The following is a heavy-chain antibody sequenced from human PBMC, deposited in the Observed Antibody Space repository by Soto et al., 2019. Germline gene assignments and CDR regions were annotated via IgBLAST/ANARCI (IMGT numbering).Heavy chain of an antibody. J-gene: IGHJ4*02. CDR2: IYYSGST. CDR1: GGSISSSSYY. D-gene: IGHD3-22*01. V-gene: IGHV4-30-4*01. CDR3: ARGSYYDSSGYYYVVPTSGAPDY. Sequence: PSETLSLTCTVSGGSISSSSYYWSWIRQPPGKGLEWIGYIYYSGSTYYNPSLKSRVTISVDTSKNQFSLKLSSVTAADTAVYYCARGSYYDSSGYYYVVPTSGAPDYWGQGTLVTVSS.